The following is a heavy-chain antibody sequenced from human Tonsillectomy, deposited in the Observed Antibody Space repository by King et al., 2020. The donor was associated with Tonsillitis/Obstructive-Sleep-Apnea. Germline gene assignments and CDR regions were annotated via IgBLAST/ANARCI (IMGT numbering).Heavy chain of an antibody. V-gene: IGHV4-34*01. CDR2: INHSGST. D-gene: IGHD4-11*01. Sequence: VQLQQWGAGLLKPSETLSLTCAVYGGSFSGYYWSWIRQPPGKGLEWIGEINHSGSTNYNPSLKSRVTISVDTSKNQFSLKLSSVTAADTAVYYCARDDYSRQGGADVWGKGTTVTVSS. J-gene: IGHJ6*04. CDR1: GGSFSGYY. CDR3: ARDDYSRQGGADV.